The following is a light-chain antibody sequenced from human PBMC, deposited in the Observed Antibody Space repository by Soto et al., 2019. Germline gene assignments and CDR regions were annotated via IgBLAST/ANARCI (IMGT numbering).Light chain of an antibody. CDR2: GAS. J-gene: IGKJ1*01. CDR3: QQYNNWPRT. CDR1: QSVKNSY. Sequence: EIVLTQSPDTLSLSPGERATLSCRASQSVKNSYLAWYQQKPGQAPRLLIYGASSRATGIPARFSGSGSGTEFTLTISSLQSEDFAVYYCQQYNNWPRTFGQGTKVDIK. V-gene: IGKV3D-15*01.